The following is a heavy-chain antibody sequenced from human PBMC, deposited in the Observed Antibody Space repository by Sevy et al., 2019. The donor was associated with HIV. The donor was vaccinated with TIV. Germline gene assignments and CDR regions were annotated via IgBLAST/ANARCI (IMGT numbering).Heavy chain of an antibody. D-gene: IGHD2-2*01. CDR3: AKTIDSGGGVVPAANYFYYGLDV. CDR1: GFTFSAYA. Sequence: GGSLRLSCAASGFTFSAYAMNWVRQAPGKGLEWVSAISGKGRNTHYTDSVEGRFTISRDNSNNTLYLQMNSLRAEDTAGYYCAKTIDSGGGVVPAANYFYYGLDVWGQGTTVTVSS. CDR2: ISGKGRNT. J-gene: IGHJ6*02. V-gene: IGHV3-23*01.